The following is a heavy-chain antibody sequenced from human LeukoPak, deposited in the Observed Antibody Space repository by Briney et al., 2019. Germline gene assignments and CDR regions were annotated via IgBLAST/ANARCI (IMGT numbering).Heavy chain of an antibody. CDR2: IYYSGST. CDR3: ARAPDSSGYRGGAFDI. Sequence: SETLSLTCTVSGGSISSGGYYWSWIRQHPGKGLEWIGYIYYSGSTYYNPSLKSRVTISVDTSKNQFSLKLSSVTAADTAVYYCARAPDSSGYRGGAFDIWGQGTMVTVSS. V-gene: IGHV4-31*03. J-gene: IGHJ3*02. CDR1: GGSISSGGYY. D-gene: IGHD3-22*01.